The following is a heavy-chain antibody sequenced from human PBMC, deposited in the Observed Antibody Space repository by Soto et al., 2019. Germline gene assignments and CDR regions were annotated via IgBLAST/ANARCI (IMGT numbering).Heavy chain of an antibody. V-gene: IGHV3-23*01. CDR3: AKDDTPYNYDGSGYPLDY. Sequence: PWGSLRLSCAASGFTFSNYAINWVRQAPVKGLEWVSGISGSGGSTYYADSVKGRFTISRDNPKNTLSLQMNSLRAEDTAVYYCAKDDTPYNYDGSGYPLDYWGQGTLVTVSS. CDR1: GFTFSNYA. D-gene: IGHD3-22*01. J-gene: IGHJ4*02. CDR2: ISGSGGST.